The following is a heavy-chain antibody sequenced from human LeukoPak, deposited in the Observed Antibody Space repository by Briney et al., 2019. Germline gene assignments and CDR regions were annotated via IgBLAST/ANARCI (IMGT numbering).Heavy chain of an antibody. Sequence: GGSLRLSCAASGFTFSTYAMHWVRQAPGKGLERVAVISYDGSNKYYADSVKGRFTISRDNSKNTLYLQMNSLRAEDTAVYYCARCKGGDCYSSYYYYGMDVWGQGTTVTVSS. D-gene: IGHD2-21*02. V-gene: IGHV3-30-3*01. CDR1: GFTFSTYA. J-gene: IGHJ6*02. CDR3: ARCKGGDCYSSYYYYGMDV. CDR2: ISYDGSNK.